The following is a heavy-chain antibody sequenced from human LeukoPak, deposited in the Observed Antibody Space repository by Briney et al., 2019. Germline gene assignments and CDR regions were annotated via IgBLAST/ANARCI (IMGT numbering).Heavy chain of an antibody. V-gene: IGHV3-74*01. D-gene: IGHD5-24*01. Sequence: PGGSMRLSCAASGLAFSAYKMHWVRQAPRKGLVWVSRISTDGYTTDYADFVQGRFTASRDNTKNTWSLEMNSLRAEDTAVYYCARDEDGYNYGFDPWGQGTLVTVSS. CDR1: GLAFSAYK. J-gene: IGHJ5*02. CDR3: ARDEDGYNYGFDP. CDR2: ISTDGYTT.